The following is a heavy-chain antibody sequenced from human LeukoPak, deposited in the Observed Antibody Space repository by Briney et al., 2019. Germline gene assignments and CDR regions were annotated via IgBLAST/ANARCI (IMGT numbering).Heavy chain of an antibody. Sequence: PSETLSLTCTVSGASISSSTYYWGWIRQPPGKGLEWIGSIYSGGITYCNPSLKSRVTMSVDTSKNQFSLKLSSVTAADTAVYYCARTMFSSSWYGVDHWGQGTLVTVSS. D-gene: IGHD6-13*01. CDR3: ARTMFSSSWYGVDH. CDR2: IYSGGIT. CDR1: GASISSSTYY. J-gene: IGHJ4*02. V-gene: IGHV4-39*07.